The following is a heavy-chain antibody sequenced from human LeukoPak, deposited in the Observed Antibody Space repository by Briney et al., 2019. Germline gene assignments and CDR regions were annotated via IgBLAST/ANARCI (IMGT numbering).Heavy chain of an antibody. V-gene: IGHV3-21*01. CDR1: GFTFSGYS. D-gene: IGHD3-22*01. J-gene: IGHJ4*02. CDR2: ISSSSSYI. CDR3: ASGHYDSSGYPSGYDY. Sequence: PGGSLRLSCAASGFTFSGYSMNWVRQAPRNGLWWVSSISSSSSYIYYADSVNGRFTISRDNAKNSLYLQMNSLRAEDTAVYYCASGHYDSSGYPSGYDYWGQGTLVTVSS.